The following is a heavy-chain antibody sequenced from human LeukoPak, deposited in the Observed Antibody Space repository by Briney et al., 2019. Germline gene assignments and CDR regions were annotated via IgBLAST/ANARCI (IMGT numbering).Heavy chain of an antibody. J-gene: IGHJ5*02. CDR1: GGTFSSYA. Sequence: SVKVSCKASGGTFSSYAISWVRQAPGQGLEWMGGIIPIFGTANYAQKFQGRVTITAGESTSTAYMELSSLRSEDTAVYYCATARGYSGYEEFDPWGQGTLVTVSS. CDR3: ATARGYSGYEEFDP. V-gene: IGHV1-69*13. CDR2: IIPIFGTA. D-gene: IGHD5-12*01.